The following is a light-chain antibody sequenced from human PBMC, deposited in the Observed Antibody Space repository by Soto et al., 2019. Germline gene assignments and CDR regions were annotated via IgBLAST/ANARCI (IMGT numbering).Light chain of an antibody. CDR3: QQRSNWPIT. J-gene: IGKJ5*01. Sequence: IVLTQSPATLSFSPGERATLSCRASQRVSSYLAWYQQRPGQAPRLLIYDGSSRATGIPARFSGSGFGTDFTLTISSLEPEDFAVYYCQQRSNWPITFGQGTRLEIK. V-gene: IGKV3-11*01. CDR1: QRVSSY. CDR2: DGS.